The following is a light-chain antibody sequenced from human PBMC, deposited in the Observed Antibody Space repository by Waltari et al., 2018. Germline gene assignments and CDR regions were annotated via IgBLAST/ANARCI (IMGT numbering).Light chain of an antibody. CDR1: QSVSTY. J-gene: IGKJ1*01. CDR2: ETY. V-gene: IGKV3-11*01. Sequence: EIVLTQSPGTLSLSPGQRATLSCRASQSVSTYLAWYQHKPGPAPRLLIDETYKRATGSPDRFSGSWSGTDFTRTISNLEPEDFAVYYCQQRTNWPRTFGQGTKVEIK. CDR3: QQRTNWPRT.